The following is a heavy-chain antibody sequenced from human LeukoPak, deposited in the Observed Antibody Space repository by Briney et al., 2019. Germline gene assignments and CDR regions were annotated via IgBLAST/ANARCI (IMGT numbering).Heavy chain of an antibody. V-gene: IGHV3-30*04. CDR1: GFTFSSYA. J-gene: IGHJ4*02. D-gene: IGHD2-2*01. CDR3: AKESGGFVVVPAAMYFDY. Sequence: PGGSLRLSCAASGFTFSSYAMHWVRQAPGKGLEWVAVISYDGSNKYYADSVKGRFTISRDNSKNTLYLQMNSLRAEGTAVYYCAKESGGFVVVPAAMYFDYWGQGNLVTVSS. CDR2: ISYDGSNK.